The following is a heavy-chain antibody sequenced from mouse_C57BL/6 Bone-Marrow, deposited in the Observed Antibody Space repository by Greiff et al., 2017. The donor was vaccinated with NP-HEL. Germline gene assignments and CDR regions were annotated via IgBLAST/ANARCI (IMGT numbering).Heavy chain of an antibody. CDR3: ARSYYYGGY. J-gene: IGHJ2*01. Sequence: VQLQQSGPELVKPGASVKISCKASGYAFSSSWMNWVKQRPGKGLEWIGRIYPGDGDTNYNGKFKGKATLTADKSSSTAYMQLISLTSEDSAVYFCARSYYYGGYWGQGTTLTVSS. CDR2: IYPGDGDT. D-gene: IGHD1-1*01. V-gene: IGHV1-82*01. CDR1: GYAFSSSW.